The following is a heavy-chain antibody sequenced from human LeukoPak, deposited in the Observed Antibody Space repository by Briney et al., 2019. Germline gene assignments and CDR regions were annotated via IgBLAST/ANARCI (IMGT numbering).Heavy chain of an antibody. Sequence: SETLSLTCTVSGGSISSSIYHWGWIRQPPGKGLEWIGNMYSTWRVEDTPSLKRRVTISIDRHKNQLSLKVRSVTPAHTAVYFCSRLNDREYYDPWGQGTLVIVSS. CDR2: MYSTWRV. J-gene: IGHJ5*02. CDR3: SRLNDREYYDP. V-gene: IGHV4-39*01. D-gene: IGHD3-16*01. CDR1: GGSISSSIYH.